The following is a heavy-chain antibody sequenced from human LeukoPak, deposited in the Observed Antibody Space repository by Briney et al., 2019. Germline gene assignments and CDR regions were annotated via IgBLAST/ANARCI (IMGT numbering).Heavy chain of an antibody. CDR3: ARDWDIRENWFDP. V-gene: IGHV1-2*02. J-gene: IGHJ5*02. D-gene: IGHD1-26*01. Sequence: GASVKVSCKASGYTFTGYYMHWVRQAPGQGLEWMGWINPNSGGTNYAQKFQGRVTMTRDTSISTAYMELSRLRSDDTAVYYCARDWDIRENWFDPWGQGTLVTVSS. CDR2: INPNSGGT. CDR1: GYTFTGYY.